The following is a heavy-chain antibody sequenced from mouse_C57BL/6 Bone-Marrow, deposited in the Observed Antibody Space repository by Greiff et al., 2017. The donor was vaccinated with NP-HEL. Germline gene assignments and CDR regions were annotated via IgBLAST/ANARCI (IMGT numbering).Heavy chain of an antibody. D-gene: IGHD1-1*01. J-gene: IGHJ2*01. V-gene: IGHV1-18*01. CDR1: GYTFTDYN. CDR3: ARLDYYGSSIFDY. CDR2: INPNNGGT. Sequence: EVQLQQSGPELVKPGASVKIPCKASGYTFTDYNMDWVKQSHGKSLEWIGDINPNNGGTIYNQKFKGKATLTVDKSSSTAYMELRSLTSEDTAVYYCARLDYYGSSIFDYWGQGTTLTVSS.